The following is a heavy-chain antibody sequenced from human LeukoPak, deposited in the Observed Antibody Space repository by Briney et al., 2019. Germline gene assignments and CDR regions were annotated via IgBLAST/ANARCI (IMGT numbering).Heavy chain of an antibody. Sequence: GGSLRLSCAASGFTFRSYEMNWGRQAPGKGLEWVSYISSSGSTIYYAEFVKGRFTISRDNAKNSLYLQMKSLRAEDTAVYYCARVIVGAAAAIRSIDYWGQGTLVTVSS. V-gene: IGHV3-48*03. CDR1: GFTFRSYE. CDR3: ARVIVGAAAAIRSIDY. D-gene: IGHD2-2*02. CDR2: ISSSGSTI. J-gene: IGHJ4*02.